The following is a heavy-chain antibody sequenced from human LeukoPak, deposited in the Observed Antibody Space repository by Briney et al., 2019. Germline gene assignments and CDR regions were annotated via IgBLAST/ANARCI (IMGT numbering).Heavy chain of an antibody. CDR2: ISGSGGST. D-gene: IGHD4-17*01. V-gene: IGHV3-23*01. CDR1: GFTFSSYA. Sequence: PGGSLRLSCAASGFTFSSYAMSWVRQAPGKGLEWVSAISGSGGSTYYADSVKGRFTISRDNSENTLYLQMNSLRAEDTAVYYCAKDGYGDYSYYYYGMDVWGKGTTVTVSS. J-gene: IGHJ6*04. CDR3: AKDGYGDYSYYYYGMDV.